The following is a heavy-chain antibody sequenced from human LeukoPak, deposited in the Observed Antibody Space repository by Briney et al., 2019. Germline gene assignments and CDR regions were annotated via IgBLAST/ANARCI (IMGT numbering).Heavy chain of an antibody. CDR3: ARDPPRGYSYQYYFDY. V-gene: IGHV1-2*04. CDR1: GYTFTVYY. D-gene: IGHD5-18*01. Sequence: ASVTVSCKASGYTFTVYYMHWVRQAPGQGLEWMGWINPNSGGTNYAQKFQGWVTMTRDTSISTAYMELSRLRSDDTAVYYCARDPPRGYSYQYYFDYWGQGTLVTVSS. J-gene: IGHJ4*02. CDR2: INPNSGGT.